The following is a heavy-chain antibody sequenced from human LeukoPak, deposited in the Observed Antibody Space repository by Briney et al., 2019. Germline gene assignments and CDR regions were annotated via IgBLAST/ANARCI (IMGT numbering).Heavy chain of an antibody. D-gene: IGHD2-2*01. V-gene: IGHV1-18*01. CDR3: ARDDPLGLPYCSSTSCYLYFDY. J-gene: IGHJ4*02. CDR2: ISAYNGNT. CDR1: GYTFTSYG. Sequence: GASVKVSCKASGYTFTSYGISWVRQAPGQGLEWMGWISAYNGNTNYAQKLQGRVTMTTDTSTSTAYMELRSLRSDDTAVYYCARDDPLGLPYCSSTSCYLYFDYWGQGTLVTVSS.